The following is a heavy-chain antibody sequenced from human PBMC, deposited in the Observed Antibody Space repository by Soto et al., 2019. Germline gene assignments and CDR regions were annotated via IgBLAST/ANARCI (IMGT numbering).Heavy chain of an antibody. V-gene: IGHV3-7*04. CDR1: GFTFSSYW. CDR2: IKQDGSEK. J-gene: IGHJ4*02. Sequence: PGGSLRLSCAASGFTFSSYWMSWVRQAPGKGLEWVANIKQDGSEKYYVDSVKGRFTISRDNAKNSLYLQMNSLRAEDTAVYYCAREASKAYYDILTGYYNYWGQGTLVTVSS. CDR3: AREASKAYYDILTGYYNY. D-gene: IGHD3-9*01.